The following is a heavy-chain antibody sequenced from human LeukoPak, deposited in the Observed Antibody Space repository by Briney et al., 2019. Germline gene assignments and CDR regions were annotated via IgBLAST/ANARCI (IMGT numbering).Heavy chain of an antibody. V-gene: IGHV3-7*03. J-gene: IGHJ4*02. CDR1: GLSFGNYW. CDR3: AKDTGYNWNYGTYFDF. CDR2: INQDANER. D-gene: IGHD1-7*01. Sequence: VGSLRLSCAVSGLSFGNYWMSWVRQAPGKGLEWVANINQDANERYYVDSVKGRYTISRDNAKNSLYLQVNSLRAEDMALYYCAKDTGYNWNYGTYFDFWGQGTLVTVSS.